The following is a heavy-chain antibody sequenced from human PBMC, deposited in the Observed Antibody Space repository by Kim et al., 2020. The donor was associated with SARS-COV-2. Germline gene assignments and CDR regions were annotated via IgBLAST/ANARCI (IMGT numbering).Heavy chain of an antibody. CDR2: SAI. D-gene: IGHD3-3*01. CDR3: VIFYSGTDS. J-gene: IGHJ4*02. V-gene: IGHV3-48*02. Sequence: SAIQYADAVKGRFTISKDKAKNSLYLQMSSLRDEDTAVYYCVIFYSGTDSWGQGALVTVSS.